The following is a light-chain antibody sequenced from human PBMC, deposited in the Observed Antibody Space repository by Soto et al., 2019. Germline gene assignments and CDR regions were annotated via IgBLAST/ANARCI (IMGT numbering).Light chain of an antibody. CDR1: SGNVGNFNV. CDR3: CSYAASGTNV. J-gene: IGLJ1*01. Sequence: QSVLAQPASVSGSPGQSITISCTGTSGNVGNFNVVSWYQQHPGKAPKVIIYDVTERPSGVSNRFSGSKSGNTASLTISGLQAEDEADYYCCSYAASGTNVFGTGTKVTVL. V-gene: IGLV2-23*02. CDR2: DVT.